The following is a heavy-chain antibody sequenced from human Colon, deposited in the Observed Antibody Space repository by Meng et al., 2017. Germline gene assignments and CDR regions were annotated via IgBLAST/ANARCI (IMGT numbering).Heavy chain of an antibody. J-gene: IGHJ4*02. CDR3: ISGYCSSTSCYS. D-gene: IGHD2-2*01. CDR2: IISNTYGGTT. V-gene: IGHV3-15*01. Sequence: GESLKIPCAASGFTFSSVWMSWVRQAPGKGLEWVGRIISNTYGGTTDYAAPVKGRFSISRDDSKNTLYLQMNSLKTEDTAVYYCISGYCSSTSCYSWGQGTLVTVSS. CDR1: GFTFSSVW.